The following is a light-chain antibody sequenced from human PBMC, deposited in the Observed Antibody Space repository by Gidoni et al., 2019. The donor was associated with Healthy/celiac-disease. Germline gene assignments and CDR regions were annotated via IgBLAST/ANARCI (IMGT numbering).Light chain of an antibody. CDR2: QDS. Sequence: SYELTQPPSVSVSQGQTASITCSGDKLGDNYACWYQQKPGQSPVLVIYQDSKRPSGIPERFSGSNSGNTATLTISGTQAMDEADYYCQAWDSSTYVVFGGGTKLTVL. CDR1: KLGDNY. CDR3: QAWDSSTYVV. V-gene: IGLV3-1*01. J-gene: IGLJ2*01.